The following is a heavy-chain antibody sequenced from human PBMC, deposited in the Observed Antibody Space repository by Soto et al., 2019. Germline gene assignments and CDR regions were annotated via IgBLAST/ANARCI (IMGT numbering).Heavy chain of an antibody. CDR1: DGSISSYY. D-gene: IGHD1-1*01. J-gene: IGHJ4*02. V-gene: IGHV4-59*08. CDR3: GRHYPIGNNWNYFDY. Sequence: SETLALTCTVSDGSISSYYWGWIRQPPGKGLEWIGYIFYTGSTNYNPSLKSRVTISVDTSKNQFSLKLSSVTAADTAVYYCGRHYPIGNNWNYFDYWGQGTLVTVSS. CDR2: IFYTGST.